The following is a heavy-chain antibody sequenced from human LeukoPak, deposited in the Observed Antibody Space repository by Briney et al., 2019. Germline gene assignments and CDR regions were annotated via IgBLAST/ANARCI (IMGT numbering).Heavy chain of an antibody. V-gene: IGHV3-23*01. CDR1: GITLSNYG. Sequence: GGSLRLSCAVSGITLSNYGMSWVRQAPGKGLEWVAGISGSGGSTNYADSVKGRFTISRDNAKNTLYLQMNSLRVEDTAVYFCAKRGVVIRVILVGFHKEAYYFDSRGQGALVTVSS. CDR2: ISGSGGST. CDR3: AKRGVVIRVILVGFHKEAYYFDS. J-gene: IGHJ4*02. D-gene: IGHD3-22*01.